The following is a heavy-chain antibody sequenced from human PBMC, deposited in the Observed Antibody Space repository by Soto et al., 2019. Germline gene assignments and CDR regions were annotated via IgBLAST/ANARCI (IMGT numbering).Heavy chain of an antibody. CDR2: IYSGGST. D-gene: IGHD6-6*01. CDR3: ATIAARPD. V-gene: IGHV3-53*01. CDR1: GFTVSSKY. J-gene: IGHJ4*02. Sequence: EVQLVESGGGLIHPGGSLRLSCAASGFTVSSKYMSWVRQAPGKGLEWVSVIYSGGSTYYADSVKGRFTISRDNSKNTLYLKMNSLRAEDTAVYYCATIAARPDWGQGTLVTVSS.